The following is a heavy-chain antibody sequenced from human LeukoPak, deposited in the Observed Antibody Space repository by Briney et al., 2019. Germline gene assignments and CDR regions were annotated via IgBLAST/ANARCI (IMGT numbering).Heavy chain of an antibody. J-gene: IGHJ4*02. V-gene: IGHV3-7*03. CDR2: IKEDGSEE. CDR3: ARDSGWWRFDF. CDR1: GLNFSSRW. Sequence: PGGSLRLSCAASGLNFSSRWMNWVRQAPGQGLEWVASIKEDGSEEHYVDSVKGRFTISRDNGKNSLYLQMNSLRAEDTAVYYCARDSGWWRFDFWGQGTLVTVSS. D-gene: IGHD6-13*01.